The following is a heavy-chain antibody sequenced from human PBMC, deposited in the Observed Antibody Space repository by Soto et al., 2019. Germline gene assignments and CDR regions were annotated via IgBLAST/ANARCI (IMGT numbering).Heavy chain of an antibody. CDR2: ISWNSGSI. V-gene: IGHV3-9*01. J-gene: IGHJ5*02. D-gene: IGHD2-2*01. CDR3: AKDANPQEWDIVLVPAAFGFDP. Sequence: GGSLRLSCAASGFTFDDYAMHWVRQAPGKGLEWVSGISWNSGSIGYADSVKGRFTISRDNAKNSLYLQMNSLRAEDTALYYCAKDANPQEWDIVLVPAAFGFDPWGQGTLVTVSS. CDR1: GFTFDDYA.